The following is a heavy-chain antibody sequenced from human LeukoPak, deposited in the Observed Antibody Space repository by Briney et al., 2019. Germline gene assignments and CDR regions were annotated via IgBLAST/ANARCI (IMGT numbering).Heavy chain of an antibody. Sequence: PGGSLTLSCAASGFTFSEYWMAWVRQAPGKGLEWVANIKQGGGEKYYVDSVKGRFTISRDNAENSLFLQMNGLRAEDTAVYYCARDKVVGATNFDSWGQGTLVTVSS. J-gene: IGHJ4*02. CDR3: ARDKVVGATNFDS. CDR2: IKQGGGEK. V-gene: IGHV3-7*01. CDR1: GFTFSEYW. D-gene: IGHD1-26*01.